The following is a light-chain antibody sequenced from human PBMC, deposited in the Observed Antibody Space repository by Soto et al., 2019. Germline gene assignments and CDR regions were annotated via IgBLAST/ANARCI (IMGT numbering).Light chain of an antibody. J-gene: IGLJ2*01. V-gene: IGLV2-23*02. CDR2: EDS. CDR3: RSFAGSSTFVV. CDR1: SSDVGSYNL. Sequence: QAVVTQPASVSGSPGQSITISCTGTSSDVGSYNLVSWYQQHPGKAPKLMIYEDSKRPSGVSNRFSGSKSGNTASLTISGLQAEDEADYYCRSFAGSSTFVVFGGGTKLTVL.